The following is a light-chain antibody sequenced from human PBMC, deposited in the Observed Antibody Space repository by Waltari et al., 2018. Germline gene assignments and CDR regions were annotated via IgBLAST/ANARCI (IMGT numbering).Light chain of an antibody. CDR1: GSDVYGYKY. J-gene: IGLJ3*02. CDR2: DG. CDR3: GSFAVGSTWV. V-gene: IGLV2-14*03. Sequence: QSALTQPASVSGSPGQSITITCADPGSDVYGYKYGSWYQQHPDRAPKLIIYDGNRPSGVSNRYSASKSGNTASLTISGLQAEDEADYYCGSFAVGSTWVFGRGTKLTVL.